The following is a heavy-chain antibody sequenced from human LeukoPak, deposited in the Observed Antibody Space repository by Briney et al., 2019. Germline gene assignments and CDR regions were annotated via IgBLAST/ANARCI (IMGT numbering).Heavy chain of an antibody. V-gene: IGHV3-23*01. D-gene: IGHD2-2*01. CDR1: GFSFSSDG. Sequence: GGSLRLSCVASGFSFSSDGMSWVRQAPGRGLEWVSGILGDAGSTYYADSVKGRFTISRDNSKNTLYLQMNSLRAEDTAVYYCAHGTVYQLDYWGQGTLVTVSS. CDR2: ILGDAGST. CDR3: AHGTVYQLDY. J-gene: IGHJ4*02.